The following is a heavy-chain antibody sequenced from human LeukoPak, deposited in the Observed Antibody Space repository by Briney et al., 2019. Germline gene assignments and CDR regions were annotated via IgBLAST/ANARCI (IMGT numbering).Heavy chain of an antibody. J-gene: IGHJ4*02. Sequence: RASVKVSCKASGYTFTSYGISWVRQAPGQGLEWMGWISAYNGNTNYAQKLQGRVTMTTDTSTSTAYMELRSLRSDDTAVYYCARASRSTNDFWSGYRVHFDYWGQGTLVTVSS. D-gene: IGHD3-3*01. CDR3: ARASRSTNDFWSGYRVHFDY. CDR1: GYTFTSYG. V-gene: IGHV1-18*01. CDR2: ISAYNGNT.